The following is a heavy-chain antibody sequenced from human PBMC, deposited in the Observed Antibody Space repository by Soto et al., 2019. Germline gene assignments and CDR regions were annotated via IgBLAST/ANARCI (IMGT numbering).Heavy chain of an antibody. Sequence: WASVKVSCKASGYTSADLGISWVRQAPGQGLEWMGWVSGNNGASNPAPKVQGRITMTLDTSTGVSYMALRSLRSDDTAIYYCVRDQKYFRVNGNWFDSWGQGTLVTVSS. CDR3: VRDQKYFRVNGNWFDS. CDR1: GYTSADLG. J-gene: IGHJ5*01. D-gene: IGHD2-2*01. V-gene: IGHV1-18*04. CDR2: VSGNNGAS.